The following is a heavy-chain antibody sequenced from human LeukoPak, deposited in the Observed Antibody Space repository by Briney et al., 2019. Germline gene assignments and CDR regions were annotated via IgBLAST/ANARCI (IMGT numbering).Heavy chain of an antibody. J-gene: IGHJ5*02. CDR1: GYTFTGYY. D-gene: IGHD2-2*01. V-gene: IGHV1-2*02. CDR2: INPNSGGT. CDR3: ARDLSSTSNWFYP. Sequence: ASVKVSCKASGYTFTGYYMHWVRQAPGQGLEWMGWINPNSGGTNYAQKFQGRVTMTRDTSISTAYMELSRLRSDDTAVYYCARDLSSTSNWFYPWGQGALFTVSS.